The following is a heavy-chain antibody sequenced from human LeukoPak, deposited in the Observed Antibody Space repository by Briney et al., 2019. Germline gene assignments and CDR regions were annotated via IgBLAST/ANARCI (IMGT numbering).Heavy chain of an antibody. Sequence: PGGSLRLSCAASGFTFSSYAMSWVRQAPGKGLEWVSAISGSGGSTYYADSVKGRFAISRDNSKNTLYLQTNSLRAEDTAVYYCARATGAVVPAASGGGVDVWGQGTTVTVSS. CDR2: ISGSGGST. J-gene: IGHJ6*02. D-gene: IGHD2-2*01. CDR1: GFTFSSYA. CDR3: ARATGAVVPAASGGGVDV. V-gene: IGHV3-23*01.